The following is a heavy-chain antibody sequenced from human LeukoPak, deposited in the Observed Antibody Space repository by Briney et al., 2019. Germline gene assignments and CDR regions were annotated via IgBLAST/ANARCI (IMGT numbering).Heavy chain of an antibody. J-gene: IGHJ4*02. CDR3: ARAVGYPYYFDY. D-gene: IGHD6-25*01. CDR1: GFTFSRYA. Sequence: PGGSLRLSCAASGFTFSRYAMHWVRQAPGKGLEYVSAISSNGDSTYYANSVKGRFTVSRVNSKNTLYLQMGSLRAEDMALYYCARAVGYPYYFDYWGQGTLVTVSS. V-gene: IGHV3-64*01. CDR2: ISSNGDST.